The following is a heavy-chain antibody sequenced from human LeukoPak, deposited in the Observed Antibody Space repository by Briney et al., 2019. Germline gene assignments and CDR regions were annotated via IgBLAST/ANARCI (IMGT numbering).Heavy chain of an antibody. V-gene: IGHV4-59*08. J-gene: IGHJ2*01. CDR2: ISYTGST. D-gene: IGHD3-3*02. CDR3: ARHIFVEFPIDL. CDR1: GGSISPYF. Sequence: SETLSLTCTVSGGSISPYFWSWIRQPPGKGLEWIGYISYTGSTNYNPSLKSRVTISVDTSKNQFSLKLSSVTAADTAVYYCARHIFVEFPIDLWGRGTLVTVSS.